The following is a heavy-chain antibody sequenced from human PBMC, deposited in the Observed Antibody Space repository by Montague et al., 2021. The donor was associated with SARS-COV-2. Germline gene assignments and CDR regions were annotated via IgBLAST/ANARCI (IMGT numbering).Heavy chain of an antibody. Sequence: SLRLSCAASGFTFRSYAMHWVRQAPGKGLEWVAVISYDGSNKYYADSVKGRFTISRDNSKNTLYLQMNSLRAEETAVYYCARVLGGYYGMDVWGQGTTVTVSS. D-gene: IGHD2/OR15-2a*01. CDR1: GFTFRSYA. CDR3: ARVLGGYYGMDV. J-gene: IGHJ6*02. V-gene: IGHV3-30-3*01. CDR2: ISYDGSNK.